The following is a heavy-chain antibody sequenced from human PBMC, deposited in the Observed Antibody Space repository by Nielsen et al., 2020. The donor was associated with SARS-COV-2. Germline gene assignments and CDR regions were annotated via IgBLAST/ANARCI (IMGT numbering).Heavy chain of an antibody. V-gene: IGHV3-48*03. CDR2: ISSSGSTI. D-gene: IGHD3-22*01. CDR1: GFTFSSYE. Sequence: GESLKISCAASGFTFSSYEMNWVRQAPGKGLEWVSYISSSGSTIYYADSVKGRFTISRDNAKNSLYLQMNSLRAEDTAVYYCAREFVPSYYYDSSGLDFWGQGTLVTVSS. J-gene: IGHJ4*02. CDR3: AREFVPSYYYDSSGLDF.